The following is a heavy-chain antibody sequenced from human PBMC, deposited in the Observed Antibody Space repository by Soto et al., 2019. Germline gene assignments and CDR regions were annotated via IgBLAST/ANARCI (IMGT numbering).Heavy chain of an antibody. V-gene: IGHV2-5*02. CDR2: IYCDDDK. Sequence: QITLKESGPTLVKPTQTLTLTCTFSGFSLSSTRMAVGWIRQPPGKALEWLALIYCDDDKRYRPFLKSRLTITNDISKNQVVLTTSNLNPVHPARYYCAHIVVAGLGYYFDYWGQGTLVTVSS. CDR3: AHIVVAGLGYYFDY. D-gene: IGHD6-19*01. J-gene: IGHJ4*02. CDR1: GFSLSSTRMA.